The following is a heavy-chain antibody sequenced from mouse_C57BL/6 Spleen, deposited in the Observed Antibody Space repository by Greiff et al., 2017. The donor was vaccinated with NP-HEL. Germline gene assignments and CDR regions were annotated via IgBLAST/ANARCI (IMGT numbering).Heavy chain of an antibody. CDR1: GYTFTSYW. V-gene: IGHV1-55*01. CDR2: IYPGSGST. D-gene: IGHD3-3*01. CDR3: ASGEEGRRDYAMDY. J-gene: IGHJ4*01. Sequence: QVQLQQPGAELVKPGASVKMSCKASGYTFTSYWITWVKQRPGQGLEWIGDIYPGSGSTNYNEKFKSKATLTVDTSSSTAYMQLSSLTSADAAVYCCASGEEGRRDYAMDYWGQGTSVTVSS.